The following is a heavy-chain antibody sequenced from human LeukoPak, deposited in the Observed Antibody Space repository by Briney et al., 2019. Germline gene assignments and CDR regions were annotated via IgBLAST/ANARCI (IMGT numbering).Heavy chain of an antibody. V-gene: IGHV3-20*04. D-gene: IGHD5-24*01. CDR1: GYTFDDYG. CDR2: INWNGGST. Sequence: RPGGSLRLSCAGSGYTFDDYGMRWVRQAPGKGLEWVAGINWNGGSTGYAASVKGRCTISRDNAKNALYLEMNSLRAEDTAFHYCVRLGRDGYTYGAAYWGQGTLVTVSS. J-gene: IGHJ1*01. CDR3: VRLGRDGYTYGAAY.